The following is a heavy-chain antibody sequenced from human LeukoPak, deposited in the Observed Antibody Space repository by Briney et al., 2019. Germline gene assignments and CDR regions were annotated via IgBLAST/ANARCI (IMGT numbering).Heavy chain of an antibody. Sequence: GGSLRLSCAASGFTFSSYGMHWVRQAPGKGLEWVAVISYDGSNKYYADSVKGRFTISRDSSKNTLYLQMNSLRAEDTAVYYCAKYSSSSGGLDYWGQGTLVTVSS. CDR2: ISYDGSNK. J-gene: IGHJ4*02. CDR1: GFTFSSYG. CDR3: AKYSSSSGGLDY. D-gene: IGHD6-6*01. V-gene: IGHV3-30*18.